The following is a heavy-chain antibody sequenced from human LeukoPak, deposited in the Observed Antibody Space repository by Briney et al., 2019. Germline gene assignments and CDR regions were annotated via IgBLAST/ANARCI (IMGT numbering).Heavy chain of an antibody. Sequence: SETLSLTCTVSGGSIISYYWSWIRQPPGKGLEWIAEINHDRTTKYNPSLKSRVTISVDTSRNQFSLKLSSVTAADTAVYYCARGAVVNGLDVWGQGTTVTVSS. J-gene: IGHJ6*02. V-gene: IGHV4-34*01. D-gene: IGHD3-16*02. CDR1: GGSIISYY. CDR3: ARGAVVNGLDV. CDR2: INHDRTT.